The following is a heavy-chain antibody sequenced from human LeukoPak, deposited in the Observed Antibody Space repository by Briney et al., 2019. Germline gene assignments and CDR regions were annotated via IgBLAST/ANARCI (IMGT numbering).Heavy chain of an antibody. CDR2: IYHSGST. Sequence: SETLSLTCAVYGGSFSGYYWGWIRQPPGKGLEWIGTIYHSGSTYYNPSLKSRVTISVDTSKNQFSLKLSSVTAADTAVYYCASSDYGDSFDYWGQGTLVTVSS. V-gene: IGHV4-38-2*01. CDR1: GGSFSGYY. D-gene: IGHD4-17*01. CDR3: ASSDYGDSFDY. J-gene: IGHJ4*02.